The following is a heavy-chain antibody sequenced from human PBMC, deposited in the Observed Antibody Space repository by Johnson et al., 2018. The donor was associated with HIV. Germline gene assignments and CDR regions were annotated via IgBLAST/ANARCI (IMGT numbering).Heavy chain of an antibody. D-gene: IGHD3-10*01. J-gene: IGHJ3*02. V-gene: IGHV3-20*04. CDR3: ARDGYYDSGSDPLDI. CDR1: GFTVSSNY. Sequence: EQLVESGGGLVKPGGSLRLSCAASGFTVSSNYMSWVRQAPGKGLEWVSGINWNGGSIAYADSVKGRFTISRDNAKNSLYLQMNSLRAEDTALYYCARDGYYDSGSDPLDIWGQGTMVTVSS. CDR2: INWNGGSI.